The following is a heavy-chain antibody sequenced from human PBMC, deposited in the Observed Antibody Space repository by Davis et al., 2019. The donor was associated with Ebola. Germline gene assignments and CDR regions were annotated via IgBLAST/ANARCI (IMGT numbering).Heavy chain of an antibody. D-gene: IGHD5-12*01. V-gene: IGHV3-23*01. CDR3: ARRPETGFSPLDS. CDR2: ISDTGGST. Sequence: GESLKISCAASGFTFSSFAMTWVRQAPGKGLEWVSVISDTGGSTYYADSVRGRFTISRDNSKDTLYLQMNSLTSEDTAVYYCARRPETGFSPLDSWGQGTPVTVSS. J-gene: IGHJ4*02. CDR1: GFTFSSFA.